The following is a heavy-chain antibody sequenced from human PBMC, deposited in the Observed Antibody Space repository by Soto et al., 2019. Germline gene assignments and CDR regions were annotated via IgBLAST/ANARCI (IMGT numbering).Heavy chain of an antibody. CDR2: ISSSRSTI. CDR3: ARDCPGSSTTCYGNEWFDS. Sequence: EVQLVEAGGGLVQPGGSLRLSCAASGFTFSSYSLNCVRQAPGKGLEWVSYISSSRSTIYYADSVKGRFTISRDNAKNSLYLQMNSLRAEDTAVYYCARDCPGSSTTCYGNEWFDSWGQGTLVTVSS. D-gene: IGHD2-2*01. V-gene: IGHV3-48*01. CDR1: GFTFSSYS. J-gene: IGHJ5*01.